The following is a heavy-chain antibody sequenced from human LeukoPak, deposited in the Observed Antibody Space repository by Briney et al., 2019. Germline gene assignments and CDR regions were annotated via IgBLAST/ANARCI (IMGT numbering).Heavy chain of an antibody. Sequence: PSGTLSLTCAVSGGSISSNNWWSWVRQPPGKGLEWIGYIYYSGTTNYNPSLKSRVSMSVDTSKNQFSLKLSSVTAADTAVYYCASLGYDSSGVRTLGAFDIWGQGTMVTVSS. J-gene: IGHJ3*02. D-gene: IGHD3-22*01. V-gene: IGHV4-4*02. CDR3: ASLGYDSSGVRTLGAFDI. CDR2: IYYSGTT. CDR1: GGSISSNNW.